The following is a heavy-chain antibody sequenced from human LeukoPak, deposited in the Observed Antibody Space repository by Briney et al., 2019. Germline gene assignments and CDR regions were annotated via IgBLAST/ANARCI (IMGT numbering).Heavy chain of an antibody. CDR3: ARARIAAAVANWFDP. J-gene: IGHJ5*02. CDR2: IYYSGST. V-gene: IGHV4-61*01. CDR1: GYSISSGYY. D-gene: IGHD6-13*01. Sequence: SETLSLTCTVSGYSISSGYYWSWIRQPPGKGLEWIGYIYYSGSTNYNPSLKSRVTISVDTSKNQFSLKLSSVTAADTAVYYCARARIAAAVANWFDPWGQGTLVTVSS.